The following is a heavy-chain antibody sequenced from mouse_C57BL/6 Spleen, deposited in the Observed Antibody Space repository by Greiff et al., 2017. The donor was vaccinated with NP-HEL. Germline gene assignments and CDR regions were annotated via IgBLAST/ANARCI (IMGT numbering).Heavy chain of an antibody. V-gene: IGHV5-17*01. Sequence: EVHLVESGGGLVKPGGSLKLSCAASGFTFSDYGMHWVRQAPEKGLEWVAYISSGSSTIYYAATVKGRFTISRDNAKNILFLQMTSLGSEETAMYCGGRGYDVHYYAMDYWGKGTTVTVSS. J-gene: IGHJ4*01. CDR1: GFTFSDYG. D-gene: IGHD2-2*01. CDR3: GRGYDVHYYAMDY. CDR2: ISSGSSTI.